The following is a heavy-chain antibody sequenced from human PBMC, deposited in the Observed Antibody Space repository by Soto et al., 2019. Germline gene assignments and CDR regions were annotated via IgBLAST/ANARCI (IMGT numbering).Heavy chain of an antibody. CDR1: GYTFTSYG. Sequence: QVQLVQSGAEVKKPGASVKVSCEASGYTFTSYGIGWVRQAPGQGLEWMGWISAYNGNTNYAQKLQGRVTMTTYTSTSTAYMELRSLGSDDTAVYYCARDSAVAALDPWGQGALGTVSS. J-gene: IGHJ5*02. D-gene: IGHD6-19*01. CDR3: ARDSAVAALDP. CDR2: ISAYNGNT. V-gene: IGHV1-18*01.